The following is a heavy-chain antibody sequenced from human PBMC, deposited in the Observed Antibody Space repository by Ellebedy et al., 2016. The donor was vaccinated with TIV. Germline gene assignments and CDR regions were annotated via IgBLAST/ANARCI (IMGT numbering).Heavy chain of an antibody. CDR1: GYTFTSYG. D-gene: IGHD6-19*01. CDR2: ISAYNGNT. Sequence: ASVKVSCXASGYTFTSYGISWVRQAPGQGLEWMGWISAYNGNTNYAQKLQGRVTMTTDTSTSTAYMELRSLRSDDTAVYYCARDQIGMGIAVAGTSFGWFDPWGQGTLVTVSS. CDR3: ARDQIGMGIAVAGTSFGWFDP. J-gene: IGHJ5*02. V-gene: IGHV1-18*04.